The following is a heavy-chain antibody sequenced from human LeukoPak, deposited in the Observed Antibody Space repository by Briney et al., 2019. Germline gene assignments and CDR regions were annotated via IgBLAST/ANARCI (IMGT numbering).Heavy chain of an antibody. CDR1: GFTVSSNY. J-gene: IGHJ4*02. D-gene: IGHD6-13*01. CDR3: ARDIAAAGTGY. Sequence: GGSLRLSCAASGFTVSSNYMSWVRQAPGKGLEWVSSISSSSSYIYYADSVKGRFTISRDNAKNSLYLQMNSLRAEDTAVYYCARDIAAAGTGYWGQGTLVTVSS. CDR2: ISSSSSYI. V-gene: IGHV3-21*01.